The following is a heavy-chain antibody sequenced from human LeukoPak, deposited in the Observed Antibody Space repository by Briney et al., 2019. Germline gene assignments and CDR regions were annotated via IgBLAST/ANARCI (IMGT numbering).Heavy chain of an antibody. D-gene: IGHD1-26*01. J-gene: IGHJ5*02. V-gene: IGHV4-34*01. CDR1: GGSFSGYY. Sequence: KPSETLSLTCAVYGGSFSGYYWSWIRQPPGKVLEWIGEINHSGSTNYNPSLKSRVTIVDTSKNQFSLKLSSVTAADTAVYYCARPRYSGSYSGVYNWFDPWGQGTLVTVSS. CDR2: INHSGST. CDR3: ARPRYSGSYSGVYNWFDP.